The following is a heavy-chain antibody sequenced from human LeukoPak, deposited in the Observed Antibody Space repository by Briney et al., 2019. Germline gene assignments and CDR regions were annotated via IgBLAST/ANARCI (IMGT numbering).Heavy chain of an antibody. CDR1: GGSISSYY. V-gene: IGHV4-59*01. D-gene: IGHD3-10*01. CDR3: AREGIDYYGSGSYFPPRFDY. J-gene: IGHJ4*02. Sequence: SETLSLTCTVSGGSISSYYWSWIRQPPGKGLEWIGYIYYSGSTNYNPSLKSRVTISVDTSKNQFSLKLSSVTAAATAVYYCAREGIDYYGSGSYFPPRFDYWGQGTLVTVSS. CDR2: IYYSGST.